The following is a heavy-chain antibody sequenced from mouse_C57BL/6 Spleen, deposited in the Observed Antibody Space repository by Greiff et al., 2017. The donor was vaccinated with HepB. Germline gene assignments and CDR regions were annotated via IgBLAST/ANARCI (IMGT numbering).Heavy chain of an antibody. V-gene: IGHV1-82*01. CDR1: GYAFSSSW. CDR3: APSSIYYGNYDYFDY. D-gene: IGHD2-1*01. J-gene: IGHJ2*01. CDR2: IYPGDGDT. Sequence: VKLMESGPELVKPGASVKISCKASGYAFSSSWMNWVKQRPGKGLEWIGRIYPGDGDTNYNGKFKGKATLTADKSSSTAYMQLSSLTSEDSAVYFCAPSSIYYGNYDYFDYWGQGTTLTVSS.